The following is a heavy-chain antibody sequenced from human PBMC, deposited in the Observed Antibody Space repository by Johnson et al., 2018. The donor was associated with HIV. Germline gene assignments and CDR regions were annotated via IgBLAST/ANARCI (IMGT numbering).Heavy chain of an antibody. Sequence: MLLVESGGGLVQPGGSLRLSCAASGFTFSSYWMSWVRQAPGKGLEWVANIKQDGSEKYYVDSVKGRFTISRDNAKNSLYLQMNSLRAADTAVYYCARVYYYDSRCIGAFDIWVQGTMVTVSS. CDR1: GFTFSSYW. D-gene: IGHD3-22*01. V-gene: IGHV3-7*01. J-gene: IGHJ3*02. CDR3: ARVYYYDSRCIGAFDI. CDR2: IKQDGSEK.